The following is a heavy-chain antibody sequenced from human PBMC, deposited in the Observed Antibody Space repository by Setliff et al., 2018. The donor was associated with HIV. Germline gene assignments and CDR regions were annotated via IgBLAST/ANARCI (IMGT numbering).Heavy chain of an antibody. Sequence: PGGSLRLSCAASGFNFRNYNMNWVRQAPGKGLEWVSCITSGSGYIYYADSVKGRFTISRDNAKNSLYLQMNSLRVEDTDVYYCSRGYRHYDSSGTIDCWGQGTLVTVSS. CDR2: ITSGSGYI. CDR3: SRGYRHYDSSGTIDC. CDR1: GFNFRNYN. D-gene: IGHD3-22*01. J-gene: IGHJ4*02. V-gene: IGHV3-21*04.